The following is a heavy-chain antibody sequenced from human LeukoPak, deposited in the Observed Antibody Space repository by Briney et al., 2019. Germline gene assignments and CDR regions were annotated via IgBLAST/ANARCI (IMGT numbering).Heavy chain of an antibody. V-gene: IGHV3-30*04. J-gene: IGHJ6*02. CDR3: ARDYPVQLERPIYYYYGMDV. D-gene: IGHD1-1*01. CDR1: GFTCSSYA. Sequence: PGRSLRLSCAASGFTCSSYAMHWVRQAPGKGLEWVAVISYDGSNKYYADSVKGRFTISRDNSKNTLYLQMNSLRAADTAVSYCARDYPVQLERPIYYYYGMDVWGQGTTVTVSS. CDR2: ISYDGSNK.